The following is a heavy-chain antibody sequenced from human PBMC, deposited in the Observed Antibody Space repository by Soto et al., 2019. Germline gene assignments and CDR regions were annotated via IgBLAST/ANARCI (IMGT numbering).Heavy chain of an antibody. CDR3: ASSIAAAVEFDY. CDR2: ISAFNGNT. Sequence: QVQLVQSGAEVKKPGSSVKVSCKASGYTFTSYGISWVRQAPGQGLEWMGWISAFNGNTNYAQKLQGRVTMTTDTSTSTAYMELRSLRSDATAVYYCASSIAAAVEFDYWGQGTLVTVSS. J-gene: IGHJ4*02. D-gene: IGHD6-13*01. CDR1: GYTFTSYG. V-gene: IGHV1-18*01.